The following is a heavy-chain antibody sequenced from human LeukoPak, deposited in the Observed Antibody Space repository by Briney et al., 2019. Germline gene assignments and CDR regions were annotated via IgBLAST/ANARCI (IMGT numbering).Heavy chain of an antibody. CDR3: AKGTYLVTTADY. CDR1: GFTFSSYA. Sequence: GGSLRLSCAASGFTFSSYAMSWVRQAPGKGLEWVSVISGSGGSTYYADSVKGRFTISRDNSKNTLYPQMNSLRADDTAVYYCAKGTYLVTTADYWGQGTLVTVSS. J-gene: IGHJ4*02. V-gene: IGHV3-23*01. CDR2: ISGSGGST. D-gene: IGHD4-17*01.